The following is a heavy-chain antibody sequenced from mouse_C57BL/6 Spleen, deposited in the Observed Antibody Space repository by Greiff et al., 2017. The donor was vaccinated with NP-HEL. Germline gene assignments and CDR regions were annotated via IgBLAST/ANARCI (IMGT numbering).Heavy chain of an antibody. D-gene: IGHD1-1*01. CDR1: GFTFSDYG. Sequence: EVMLVESGGGLVKPGGSLKLSCAASGFTFSDYGMNWVRQAPGKGLEWVAYISSGSGAIYYADTVKGRFTISRDNAKNTLFLQLTSLRSEDTAMYYCARHYYGSSYDYWGQGTTLTVSS. CDR2: ISSGSGAI. J-gene: IGHJ2*01. V-gene: IGHV5-17*01. CDR3: ARHYYGSSYDY.